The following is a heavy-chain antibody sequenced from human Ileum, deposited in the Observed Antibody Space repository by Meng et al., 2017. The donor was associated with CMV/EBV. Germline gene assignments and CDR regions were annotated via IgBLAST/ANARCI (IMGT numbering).Heavy chain of an antibody. CDR1: GFPVCSFG. Sequence: SGFPVCSFGMPWVRQAPGKGLEWVAVIWYDGSKKYYGDSVKGRFTISRDNSKNMLYLQMNSLRAEDTAVYYCAKDGGGYQLLPFDYWGQGTLVTVSS. D-gene: IGHD2-2*01. J-gene: IGHJ4*02. CDR3: AKDGGGYQLLPFDY. V-gene: IGHV3-33*08. CDR2: IWYDGSKK.